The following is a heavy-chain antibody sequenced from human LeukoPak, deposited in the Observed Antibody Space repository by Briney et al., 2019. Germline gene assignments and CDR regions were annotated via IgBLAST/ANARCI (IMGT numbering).Heavy chain of an antibody. V-gene: IGHV4-59*01. J-gene: IGHJ6*02. CDR3: ARDVRFLEWSTGDYYYYGMDV. CDR1: GGSISSYY. Sequence: SETLSLTCTVSGGSISSYYWSWIRQPPGKGLEWIGYIYYSGSTNYNPSLKSRVTISVDTSKNQFSLKLSSVTAADTAVYYCARDVRFLEWSTGDYYYYGMDVWGQGTTVTVSS. CDR2: IYYSGST. D-gene: IGHD3-3*01.